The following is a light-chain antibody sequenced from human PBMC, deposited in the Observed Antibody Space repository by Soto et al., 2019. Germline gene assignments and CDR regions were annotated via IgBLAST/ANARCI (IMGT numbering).Light chain of an antibody. CDR1: QSVKTY. J-gene: IGKJ4*02. Sequence: EIVLTQTPATLSLSPGQRATLYCWASQSVKTYLMWYQHKPGQAPRLLIYDTSNRATGIPDRFSGSGSGTGFTLTISNLKPEDSAVYYCQQRGNSITFGGGTKVEI. V-gene: IGKV3-11*01. CDR3: QQRGNSIT. CDR2: DTS.